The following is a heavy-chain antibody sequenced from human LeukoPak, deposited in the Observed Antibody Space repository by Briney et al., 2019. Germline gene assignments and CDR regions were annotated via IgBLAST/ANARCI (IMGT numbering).Heavy chain of an antibody. Sequence: SETLSLTCTVSGGSISSYYWSWIRQPPGKGLEWIGYIYYSGSTNYNPSLKSRVTISVDTSKNQFSLKLSSVTAADTAVYYCAKRAYYYDSSGYYRDAFDIWGQGTMVTVSS. J-gene: IGHJ3*02. V-gene: IGHV4-59*01. CDR3: AKRAYYYDSSGYYRDAFDI. D-gene: IGHD3-22*01. CDR1: GGSISSYY. CDR2: IYYSGST.